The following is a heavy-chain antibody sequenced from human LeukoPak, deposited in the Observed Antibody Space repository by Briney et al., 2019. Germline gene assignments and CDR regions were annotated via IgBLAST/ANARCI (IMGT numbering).Heavy chain of an antibody. D-gene: IGHD3-22*01. V-gene: IGHV3-48*01. CDR2: ISSSSSTI. CDR3: ARDPDGVVVILPFDY. J-gene: IGHJ4*02. Sequence: HPGGTLRLSCAASGITFSSYGVSWVRQAPGKGLEWVSYISSSSSTIYYADSVKGRFTISRDNAKNSLYLQMNSLRAEDTAVYYCARDPDGVVVILPFDYWGQGTLVTVSS. CDR1: GITFSSYG.